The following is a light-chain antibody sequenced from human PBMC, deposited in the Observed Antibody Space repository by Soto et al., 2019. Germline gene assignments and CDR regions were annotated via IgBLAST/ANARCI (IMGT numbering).Light chain of an antibody. CDR3: SSLTTSFTYV. J-gene: IGLJ1*01. CDR1: SSDVGAYNY. V-gene: IGLV2-14*01. CDR2: EVS. Sequence: QSALTQPASVSGSPGQSVAISCTGTSSDVGAYNYVSWYQQHPGKAPKLLLSEVSNRPSGVSDRFSGSKSSNTASLTISGLQAEDEADYYCSSLTTSFTYVFGTGTKLTVL.